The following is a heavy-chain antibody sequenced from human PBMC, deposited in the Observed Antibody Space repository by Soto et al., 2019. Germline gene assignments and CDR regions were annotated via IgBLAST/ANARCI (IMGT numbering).Heavy chain of an antibody. V-gene: IGHV3-30*18. D-gene: IGHD4-17*01. CDR2: ITSDGSNK. J-gene: IGHJ6*02. CDR1: GFTISSYG. Sequence: QVQLVESGGGVVQPGRSLRLSCAASGFTISSYGMHWVRQAPGKGLEWVAVITSDGSNKYSADSVKGRFTISRDNSKNTLYLQVNSLRAEDTAVYYCAKNYYGGPYYYYGMDVWGQGTTVTVSS. CDR3: AKNYYGGPYYYYGMDV.